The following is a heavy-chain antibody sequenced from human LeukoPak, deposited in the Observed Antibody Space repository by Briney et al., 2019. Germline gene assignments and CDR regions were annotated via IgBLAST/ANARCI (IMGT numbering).Heavy chain of an antibody. CDR2: ISGSGDST. CDR3: AKVLVSGYYYDY. Sequence: GGSLRLSCADSGFTFSNFAMLWVRQAPGKGLEWVSSISGSGDSTHYTDSVKGRFTISRDNSRNTVYLQMNSLRAEDTALYYCAKVLVSGYYYDYWGQGTLVTVSS. CDR1: GFTFSNFA. J-gene: IGHJ4*02. D-gene: IGHD3-22*01. V-gene: IGHV3-23*01.